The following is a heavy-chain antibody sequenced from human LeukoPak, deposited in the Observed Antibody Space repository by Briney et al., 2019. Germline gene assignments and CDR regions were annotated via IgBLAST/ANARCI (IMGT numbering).Heavy chain of an antibody. CDR2: IYYSGRT. CDR3: AREYGGNSAFDY. D-gene: IGHD4-23*01. Sequence: SETLSLTCTVSGGSISSYYWSWIRQPPGMQLEWIGYIYYSGRTSYNPSLNSRVTISVDTSKNQFSLKLSSVTAADTAVYYCAREYGGNSAFDYWGQGTLVTVSS. J-gene: IGHJ4*02. CDR1: GGSISSYY. V-gene: IGHV4-59*12.